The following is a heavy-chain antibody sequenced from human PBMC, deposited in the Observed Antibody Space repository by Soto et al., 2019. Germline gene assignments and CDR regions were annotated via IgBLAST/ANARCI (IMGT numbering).Heavy chain of an antibody. Sequence: GASVKVSRKASGYTFTSYGISWVRQAPGQGLEWMGWISAYNGNTNYAQKLQGRVTMTTDTSTSTAYMELRSLRSDDTAVYYCASVGGNPIAVAGTGGWFDPWGQGTLVTVSS. J-gene: IGHJ5*02. CDR3: ASVGGNPIAVAGTGGWFDP. CDR2: ISAYNGNT. CDR1: GYTFTSYG. D-gene: IGHD6-19*01. V-gene: IGHV1-18*01.